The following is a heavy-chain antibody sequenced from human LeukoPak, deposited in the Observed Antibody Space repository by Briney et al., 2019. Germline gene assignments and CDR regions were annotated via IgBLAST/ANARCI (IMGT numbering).Heavy chain of an antibody. V-gene: IGHV3-48*03. Sequence: PGGSLRLSCAASGFTLSTYEMNWVRQAPGKGLEWISYITGSGSTKYYADSVKGRFTISRDNARNSLSLQMNSLRAGDTALYYCARSLYSSRSEWFYYNGLDVWGQGTTVTVSS. D-gene: IGHD3-3*01. CDR1: GFTLSTYE. CDR3: ARSLYSSRSEWFYYNGLDV. CDR2: ITGSGSTK. J-gene: IGHJ6*02.